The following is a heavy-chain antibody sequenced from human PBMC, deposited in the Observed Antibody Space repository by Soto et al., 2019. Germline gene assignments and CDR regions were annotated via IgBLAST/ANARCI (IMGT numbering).Heavy chain of an antibody. CDR2: IIPIFGTA. D-gene: IGHD6-19*01. V-gene: IGHV1-69*01. CDR3: AKVRYSSPMGYYYGMDV. Sequence: QVQLEQSGGEVKKPGSSVKVSCKASRVTFSKFIVTWVRQAPGLGLEWVGGIIPIFGTANYAQKFQGRVTITADEATSTSYMEVNNLISEDTAVYYCAKVRYSSPMGYYYGMDVWGQGTTVTVSS. J-gene: IGHJ6*02. CDR1: RVTFSKFI.